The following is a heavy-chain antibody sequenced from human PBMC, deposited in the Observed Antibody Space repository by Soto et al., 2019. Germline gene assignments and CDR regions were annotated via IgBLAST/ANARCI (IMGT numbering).Heavy chain of an antibody. J-gene: IGHJ6*02. CDR1: GGSISSGGYY. V-gene: IGHV4-31*03. Sequence: SETLSLTCTVSGGSISSGGYYGSWIRQHPGKGLEWIGYIYYNGGTHYNPSLKSRLSMSVDTSKNQFSLSLTSVTAADTAVYYCARRLDPDVWGQGTTVAVSS. CDR2: IYYNGGT. D-gene: IGHD3-9*01. CDR3: ARRLDPDV.